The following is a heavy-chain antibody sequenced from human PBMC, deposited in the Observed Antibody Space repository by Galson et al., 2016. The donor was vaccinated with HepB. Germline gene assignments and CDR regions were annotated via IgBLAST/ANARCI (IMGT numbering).Heavy chain of an antibody. V-gene: IGHV3-72*01. J-gene: IGHJ4*02. Sequence: SLRLSCAASGFILSDYYMDWVRQAPGKGLEWVGRTRNRARRYSTDYGASVKGRFSISRDNSKSSVYLKMNGLKAEDTAVYYCTRTGVGDFDYWGRGILVTVSS. CDR3: TRTGVGDFDY. CDR1: GFILSDYY. CDR2: TRNRARRYST.